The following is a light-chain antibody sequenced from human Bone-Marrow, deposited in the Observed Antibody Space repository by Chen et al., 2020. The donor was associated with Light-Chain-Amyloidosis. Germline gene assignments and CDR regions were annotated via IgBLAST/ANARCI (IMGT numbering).Light chain of an antibody. Sequence: QSALTQPASVSGSPGQSITIACTGTSSDVGGDNHVSWYQQHPDKAPKLMIYEVTNRPSWVPARFSGSKSDTPASLTISGLQTEDEADYFCSSSTITNTLVFGSGTRVTVL. CDR3: SSSTITNTLV. CDR1: SSDVGGDNH. CDR2: EVT. V-gene: IGLV2-14*01. J-gene: IGLJ1*01.